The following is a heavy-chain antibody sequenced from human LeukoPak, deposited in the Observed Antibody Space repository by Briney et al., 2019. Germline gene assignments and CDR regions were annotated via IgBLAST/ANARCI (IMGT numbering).Heavy chain of an antibody. Sequence: GGSLRLSCAASGFTFSSYAMHWVRQAPGKGLEYVSAISSNGGSTYYANSVKGRFTISRDNSKNTLYLQMGSLRAEDMAVYYCARERKDTAMVSDYWGQGTLVTVSS. CDR2: ISSNGGST. D-gene: IGHD5-18*01. J-gene: IGHJ4*02. V-gene: IGHV3-64*01. CDR1: GFTFSSYA. CDR3: ARERKDTAMVSDY.